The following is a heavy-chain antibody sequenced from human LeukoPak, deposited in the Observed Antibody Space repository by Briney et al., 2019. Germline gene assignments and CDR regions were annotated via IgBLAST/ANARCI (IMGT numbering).Heavy chain of an antibody. CDR1: GGSISSYY. J-gene: IGHJ4*02. V-gene: IGHV4-59*08. D-gene: IGHD3-22*01. CDR3: ARHQEVVMLVDYFAD. Sequence: SETLSLSCTVSGGSISSYYWSWIRQPPGKGLEWIGYIYYSGSTNYNPSLKSRVTISVDTSKNQFSLKLSSVTAADTAVYYCARHQEVVMLVDYFADWGQ. CDR2: IYYSGST.